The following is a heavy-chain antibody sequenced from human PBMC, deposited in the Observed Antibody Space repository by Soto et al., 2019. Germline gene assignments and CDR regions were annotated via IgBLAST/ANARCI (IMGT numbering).Heavy chain of an antibody. J-gene: IGHJ3*02. V-gene: IGHV3-23*01. CDR1: RFAFSSSA. CDR2: ISDSGGTT. CDR3: AKAGYCSSITCYAFDI. Sequence: GGSLRLSCAASRFAFSSSAMSWVRQAPGKGLEWVSAISDSGGTTNYADSVKGRFTISRDNSKNTLYLQMNSLRAEDTAVYYCAKAGYCSSITCYAFDIWGQGTMVTV. D-gene: IGHD2-2*03.